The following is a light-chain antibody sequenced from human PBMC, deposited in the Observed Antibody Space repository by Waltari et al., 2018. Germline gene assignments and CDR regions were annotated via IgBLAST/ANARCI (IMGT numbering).Light chain of an antibody. Sequence: QSALTQPPSASGSPGQTVIISCPGTSRALGAYKYVSWYQQIPGRAPALIIYEVDRRPPGVPDRFSGSKSGNTASLTVSGLQTEDEGDYYCSSYAGSNKLIFGGVTKLTVL. CDR2: EVD. J-gene: IGLJ2*01. V-gene: IGLV2-8*01. CDR1: SRALGAYKY. CDR3: SSYAGSNKLI.